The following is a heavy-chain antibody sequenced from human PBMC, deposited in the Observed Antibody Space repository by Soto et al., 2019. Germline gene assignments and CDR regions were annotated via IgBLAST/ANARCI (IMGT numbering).Heavy chain of an antibody. CDR2: IHPGDSDT. D-gene: IGHD6-6*01. CDR1: GYSFTTYW. V-gene: IGHV5-51*01. CDR3: ARLAARSRECYYYYFMDV. J-gene: IGHJ6*03. Sequence: GESLKISCEASGYSFTTYWIGWVRQIPGKGLEWMGIIHPGDSDTRYSPPVQGQFTISVDKSINTAYLQRGTLKASDTAIYYCARLAARSRECYYYYFMDVWGKGTTVTVSS.